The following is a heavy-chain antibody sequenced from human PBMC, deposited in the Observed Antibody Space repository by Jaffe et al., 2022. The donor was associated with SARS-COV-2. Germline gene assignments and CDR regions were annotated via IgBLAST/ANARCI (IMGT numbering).Heavy chain of an antibody. CDR3: ARESRRGIVVVPAAAGGFFDY. Sequence: QVQLQESGPGLVKPSQTLSLTCTVSGGSISSGSYYWSWIRQPAGKGLEWIGRIYTSGSTNYNPSLKSRVTISVDTSKNQFSLKLSSVTAADTAVYYCARESRRGIVVVPAAAGGFFDYWGQGTLVTVSS. CDR2: IYTSGST. CDR1: GGSISSGSYY. V-gene: IGHV4-61*02. J-gene: IGHJ4*02. D-gene: IGHD2-2*01.